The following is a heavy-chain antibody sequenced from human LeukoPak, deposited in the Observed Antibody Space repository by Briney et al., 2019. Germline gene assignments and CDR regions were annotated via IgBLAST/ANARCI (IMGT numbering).Heavy chain of an antibody. CDR1: GFNLSSYS. CDR3: ARNVPSRGRTAFDY. Sequence: GGSLRLSCAASGFNLSSYSMHWVRQAPGKGLEWVSYISSSGSTIYYADSVKGRFTISRDNAKNSLYLQMNSLRAEDTAVYYCARNVPSRGRTAFDYWDQGTMVT. J-gene: IGHJ4*02. D-gene: IGHD1-14*01. V-gene: IGHV3-48*03. CDR2: ISSSGSTI.